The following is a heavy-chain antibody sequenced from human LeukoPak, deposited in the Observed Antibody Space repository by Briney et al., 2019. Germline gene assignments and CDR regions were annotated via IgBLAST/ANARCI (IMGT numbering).Heavy chain of an antibody. Sequence: PGGSLRLPCAASGFTFSSYAMHWVRQAPGKGLEWVAVISYDGSNKYYADSVKGRFTISRDNSKNTLYLQMNSLGAADTAVYYCARVLGSSGYDYGYWGQGTLVTVSS. CDR2: ISYDGSNK. D-gene: IGHD5-12*01. CDR3: ARVLGSSGYDYGY. CDR1: GFTFSSYA. J-gene: IGHJ4*02. V-gene: IGHV3-30-3*01.